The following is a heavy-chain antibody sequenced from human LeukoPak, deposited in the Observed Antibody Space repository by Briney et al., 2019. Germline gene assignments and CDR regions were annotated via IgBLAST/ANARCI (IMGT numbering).Heavy chain of an antibody. CDR3: AKGGYYYDSSGYLDY. CDR2: ISGSGGST. Sequence: GGSLRLSCAASGFTFSSYAMSWVRQAPGKGLEWVSAISGSGGSTYYADSVKGRFTISRDNSKNTLCLQMNSLRAEDTAVYYCAKGGYYYDSSGYLDYWGQGTLVTVSS. V-gene: IGHV3-23*01. D-gene: IGHD3-22*01. CDR1: GFTFSSYA. J-gene: IGHJ4*02.